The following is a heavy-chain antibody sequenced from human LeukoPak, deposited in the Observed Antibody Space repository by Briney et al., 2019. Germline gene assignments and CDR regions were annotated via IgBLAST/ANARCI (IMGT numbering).Heavy chain of an antibody. Sequence: KPSETLSLTCTVSGASISDFYWSWIRQSPEKGLEWLGYIFHTRSTNYNPSVKSRVTISMDTSKNQFSLRLNSMTAADTAVYYCARHPQEFRSDWFDPWGQGTLVTVSS. D-gene: IGHD3-10*01. CDR2: IFHTRST. CDR1: GASISDFY. CDR3: ARHPQEFRSDWFDP. V-gene: IGHV4-59*08. J-gene: IGHJ5*02.